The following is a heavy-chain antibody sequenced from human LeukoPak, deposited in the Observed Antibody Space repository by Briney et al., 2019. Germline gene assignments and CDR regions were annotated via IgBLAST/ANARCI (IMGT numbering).Heavy chain of an antibody. V-gene: IGHV4-34*01. D-gene: IGHD5-18*01. CDR1: GGSFSGYY. J-gene: IGHJ4*02. CDR3: ASPRTSYRYTFDY. CDR2: INHSGST. Sequence: SETLSLTCAVYGGSFSGYYWGWIRQPPGKGLEWIGEINHSGSTNYNPSLKSRVTISVDTSKNQFSLKLSSVTAADTAVYFCASPRTSYRYTFDYWGPGALVTVSS.